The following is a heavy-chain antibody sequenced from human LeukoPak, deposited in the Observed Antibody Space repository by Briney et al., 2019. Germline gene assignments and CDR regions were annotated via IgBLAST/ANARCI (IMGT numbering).Heavy chain of an antibody. J-gene: IGHJ3*01. Sequence: PSETLSLTCTVSGGSISGYYWSWIRQPPGKGLEWIGYIYYSGSTNYNPSLKSRVTISVDTSKNQFSLRLSSVTAADTAVYYCAREHYDILTGLYIDAFDFWGPGTRVTVSS. D-gene: IGHD3-9*01. V-gene: IGHV4-59*01. CDR3: AREHYDILTGLYIDAFDF. CDR1: GGSISGYY. CDR2: IYYSGST.